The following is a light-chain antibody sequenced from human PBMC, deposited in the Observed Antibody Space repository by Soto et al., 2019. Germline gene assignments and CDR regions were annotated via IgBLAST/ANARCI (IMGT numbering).Light chain of an antibody. J-gene: IGKJ1*01. CDR3: QQYGSTQT. CDR1: QTISSSY. Sequence: EIVLTQSPGTLSLSPGERATLSCRASQTISSSYLAWYQQKPGQAPRLLIYGSSSRASGIPDRFSGSGSGTDFTLTISRLEPEDFVVYCCQQYGSTQTFGQGTKVEIK. V-gene: IGKV3-20*01. CDR2: GSS.